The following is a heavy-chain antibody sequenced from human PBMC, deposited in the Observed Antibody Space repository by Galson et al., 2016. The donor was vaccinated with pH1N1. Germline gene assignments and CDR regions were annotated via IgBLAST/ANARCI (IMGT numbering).Heavy chain of an antibody. J-gene: IGHJ4*02. D-gene: IGHD4-17*01. CDR1: GFSLSTSGMC. CDR2: IDWDDEK. CDR3: ARLDYGDYSGYFEY. V-gene: IGHV2-70*01. Sequence: PALVKPTQTLTLTCTFSGFSLSTSGMCVSWIRQPPGKALEWLALIDWDDEKYYSTSLKTRLTISKDTSKNQVVLTMTNTDPVDTATYYCARLDYGDYSGYFEYWGQGTLVTVSS.